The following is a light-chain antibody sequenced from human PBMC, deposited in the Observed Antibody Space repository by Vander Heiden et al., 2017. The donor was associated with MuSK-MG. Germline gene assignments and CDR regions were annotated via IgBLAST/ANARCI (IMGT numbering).Light chain of an antibody. CDR1: QDISNY. CDR3: QQYYNLPLST. CDR2: DAS. J-gene: IGKJ3*01. Sequence: DIQMTQSPSSLSASVGDRVTITCQASQDISNYLNWYQQKPGKAPKLLIYDASNLETGVPSRFSGSGYGTDFTFTISSRQPEDIAPYYCQQYYNLPLSTFGHGTKVDIK. V-gene: IGKV1-33*01.